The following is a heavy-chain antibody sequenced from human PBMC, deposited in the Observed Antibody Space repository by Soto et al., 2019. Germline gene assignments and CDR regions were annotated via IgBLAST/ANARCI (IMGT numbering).Heavy chain of an antibody. D-gene: IGHD3-16*02. J-gene: IGHJ3*02. CDR3: ARDWAVIITFGGVIADDAFDI. Sequence: QVQLVQSGAEVKKPGASVKVCCKASGYTFTSYGISWVRQAPGQGLEWMGWISAYNGNTNYAQKLQGRVTMTTDTTTSTAYMELRSLKSDDTAVYYCARDWAVIITFGGVIADDAFDIWGQGTMVTVSS. CDR2: ISAYNGNT. CDR1: GYTFTSYG. V-gene: IGHV1-18*01.